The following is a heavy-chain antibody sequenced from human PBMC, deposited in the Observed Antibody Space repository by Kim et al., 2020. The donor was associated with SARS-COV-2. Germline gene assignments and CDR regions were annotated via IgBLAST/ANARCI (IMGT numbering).Heavy chain of an antibody. J-gene: IGHJ4*02. CDR3: ARDSFDCSGGSCLIN. D-gene: IGHD2-15*01. Sequence: ASVKVSCKASGYTFTSYYMHWVRQAPGQGLEWMGIINPSGGSTSYAQKFQGRVTMTRDTSTSTVYMELSSLRSEDTAVYYCARDSFDCSGGSCLINWGQGTLVTVSS. V-gene: IGHV1-46*01. CDR2: INPSGGST. CDR1: GYTFTSYY.